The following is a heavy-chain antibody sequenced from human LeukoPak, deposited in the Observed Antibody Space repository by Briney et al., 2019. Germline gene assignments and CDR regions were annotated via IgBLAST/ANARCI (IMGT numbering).Heavy chain of an antibody. D-gene: IGHD1-14*01. CDR3: ATLSDRNFYYSYGLDV. Sequence: GSLRLSCAASGFTLSTYEMNWVRQAPEKGLEWVAYIGRYGVTTYYADSVKGRFTISGDNAKNSLNLQMNSLRAEDTAVYYCATLSDRNFYYSYGLDVWGQGTTVTVS. V-gene: IGHV3-48*03. CDR2: IGRYGVTT. J-gene: IGHJ6*02. CDR1: GFTLSTYE.